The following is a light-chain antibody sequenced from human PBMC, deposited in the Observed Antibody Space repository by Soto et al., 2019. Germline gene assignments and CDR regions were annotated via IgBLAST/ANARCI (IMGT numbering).Light chain of an antibody. CDR3: QQYDKLPFS. J-gene: IGKJ3*01. CDR1: QDISNY. Sequence: DIQMTQSPSSLSASVGDRVTITCQASQDISNYLNWYQQKPGKAPKLLIYDASNLETGVPSRFSGSGSDTEFTYTISSLQPEDIATYYCQQYDKLPFSFGPGTKVDIK. CDR2: DAS. V-gene: IGKV1-33*01.